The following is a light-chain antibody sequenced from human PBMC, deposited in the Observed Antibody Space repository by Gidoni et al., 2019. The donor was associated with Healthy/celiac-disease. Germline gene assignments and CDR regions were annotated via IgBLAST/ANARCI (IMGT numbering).Light chain of an antibody. Sequence: DIQMTQSPSTLSASVGDRVTITCRASQSISSWLAWYQQKPGKAPKLLIYDASSLESGVPSRHSGSGSGTEFTLTISSLQPDDFATYYCQQYNSYPWTFGQGTKVEIK. J-gene: IGKJ1*01. CDR2: DAS. CDR1: QSISSW. CDR3: QQYNSYPWT. V-gene: IGKV1-5*01.